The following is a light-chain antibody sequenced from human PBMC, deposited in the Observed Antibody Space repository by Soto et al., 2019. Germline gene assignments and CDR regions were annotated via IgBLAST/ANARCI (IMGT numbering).Light chain of an antibody. CDR2: DVS. V-gene: IGLV2-14*01. CDR3: SLYTSSSTLMV. Sequence: QSALTQPASVSGSPGQSITISCTGTSSDVGGYDYVSWYQQHPGKAPKLMIYDVSNRPSGVSNRFAGSKSGNTASLTISGLQAEYEADYYCSLYTSSSTLMVFGGGAKGTVL. CDR1: SSDVGGYDY. J-gene: IGLJ2*01.